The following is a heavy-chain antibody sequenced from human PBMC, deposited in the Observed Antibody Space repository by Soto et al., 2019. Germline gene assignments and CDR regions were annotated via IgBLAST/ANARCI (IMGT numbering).Heavy chain of an antibody. J-gene: IGHJ4*02. V-gene: IGHV3-33*01. CDR2: IWYDGSNK. CDR1: GFNFSSYG. Sequence: GGSLRLCCAVSGFNFSSYGMHWVRQAPGKGLEWVAVIWYDGSNKYYADSVKGRFTISRDNSKNTLYLQMNSLRDEDTAVYYCARGASFELYYFDYWGQGTLVTVSS. D-gene: IGHD1-26*01. CDR3: ARGASFELYYFDY.